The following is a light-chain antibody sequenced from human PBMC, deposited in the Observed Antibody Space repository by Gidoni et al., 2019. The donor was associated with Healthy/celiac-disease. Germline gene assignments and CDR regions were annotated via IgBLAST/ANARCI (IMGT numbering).Light chain of an antibody. J-gene: IGKJ4*01. CDR3: QQYNSYPLT. Sequence: DIQMTQSPSTLSASVGDRVTITCRASQSISSGLAWYQQKQGKAPKLLIYKASSLESGVPSRFSGSVSGTEFTLTISSLQPDDFATYYCQQYNSYPLTFGGGTKVEIK. CDR2: KAS. CDR1: QSISSG. V-gene: IGKV1-5*03.